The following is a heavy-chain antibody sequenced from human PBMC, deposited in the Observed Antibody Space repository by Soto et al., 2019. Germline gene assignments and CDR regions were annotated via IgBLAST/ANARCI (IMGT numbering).Heavy chain of an antibody. CDR2: VSHSGST. Sequence: SETRSLTCFIHACSWSSSSWTCSRQAPGVGLDWIGEVSHSGSTNYSPSLKSRVSISIDRSKKQFSLRLISVTAADTAVYYCARWPHAGEGSGHAYYIGLDVSGQGTMVTVSS. V-gene: IGHV4-34*01. D-gene: IGHD1-26*01. CDR3: ARWPHAGEGSGHAYYIGLDV. CDR1: ACSWSSSS. J-gene: IGHJ6*02.